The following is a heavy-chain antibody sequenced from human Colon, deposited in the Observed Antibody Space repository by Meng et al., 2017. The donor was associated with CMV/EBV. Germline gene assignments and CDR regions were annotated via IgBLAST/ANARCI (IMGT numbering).Heavy chain of an antibody. J-gene: IGHJ6*02. V-gene: IGHV4-34*01. CDR3: ARGRARDPQRLYYYGMDV. Sequence: GSLRLSCAVYGGSFSGYYWSWIRQPPGKGLEWIGEINHSGSTNYNPSLKSRVTISVDTSKIQFSLKLSSVTAADTAVYYCARGRARDPQRLYYYGMDVWGQGTTVTVSS. CDR2: INHSGST. D-gene: IGHD5-24*01. CDR1: GGSFSGYY.